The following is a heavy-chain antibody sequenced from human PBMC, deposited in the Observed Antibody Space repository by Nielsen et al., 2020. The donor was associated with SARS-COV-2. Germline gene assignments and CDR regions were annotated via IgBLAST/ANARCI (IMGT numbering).Heavy chain of an antibody. J-gene: IGHJ6*03. D-gene: IGHD3-16*01. Sequence: GGSLRLSCAASGFTFSSYAMHWVRQAPGKGLEWVAVISYDGSNKYYADSVKGQFTISRDNSKNTLYLQMNSLRAEDTAVYYCARAGGDYMDVWGKGTTVTVSS. CDR1: GFTFSSYA. V-gene: IGHV3-30-3*01. CDR3: ARAGGDYMDV. CDR2: ISYDGSNK.